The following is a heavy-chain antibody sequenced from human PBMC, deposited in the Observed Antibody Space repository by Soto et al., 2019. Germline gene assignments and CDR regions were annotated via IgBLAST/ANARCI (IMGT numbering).Heavy chain of an antibody. CDR1: GFTFTNYY. CDR3: ARDSGDTTLGQWGRSFHY. V-gene: IGHV1-46*01. J-gene: IGHJ4*02. Sequence: QVQLVQSGAEVKKPGASVKVSCKASGFTFTNYYIHWVRQAPGQGLEWMGLINPSGGGTFYAQKFQGRVTVTRDTSTGTVYMELSNLRSEDTAVYFCARDSGDTTLGQWGRSFHYWGQGTLVTVYS. D-gene: IGHD5-18*01. CDR2: INPSGGGT.